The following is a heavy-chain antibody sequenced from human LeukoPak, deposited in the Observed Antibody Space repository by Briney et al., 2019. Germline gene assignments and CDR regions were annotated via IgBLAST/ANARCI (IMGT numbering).Heavy chain of an antibody. V-gene: IGHV3-7*01. CDR1: GFTFSHFW. Sequence: GGSLRLSCAASGFTFSHFWMSWVRQAPGKGLEWVAYIKKTGSETYYVGSVKGRFTITRDNTRNSLFLQMYSLRAEDTAVYFCAREDGYCSGGNCYSYFDSWGQGTLVTVSS. CDR2: IKKTGSET. D-gene: IGHD2-15*01. J-gene: IGHJ4*02. CDR3: AREDGYCSGGNCYSYFDS.